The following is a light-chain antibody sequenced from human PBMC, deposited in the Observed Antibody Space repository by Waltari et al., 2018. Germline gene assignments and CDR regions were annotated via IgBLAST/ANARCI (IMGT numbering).Light chain of an antibody. CDR1: QSVSSSY. Sequence: TVLTQSPGTLSLSPGERATLSCRASQSVSSSYLAWYQQKPGQAPRLLIYGASSRATGIPDRFSGSGSGTDFTLTISRLEPEDFAVYYCQQYGSSPGTFGQGTKVEIK. V-gene: IGKV3-20*01. J-gene: IGKJ1*01. CDR2: GAS. CDR3: QQYGSSPGT.